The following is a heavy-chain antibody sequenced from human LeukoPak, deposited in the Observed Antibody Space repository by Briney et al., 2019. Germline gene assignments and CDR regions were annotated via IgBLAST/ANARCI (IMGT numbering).Heavy chain of an antibody. CDR3: AKGLRLGEILGPPAY. V-gene: IGHV3-30*18. D-gene: IGHD3-16*01. CDR1: GFTFSSYG. CDR2: ISYDGSNK. Sequence: GGSLRLSCAASGFTFSSYGMHWVRQAPGKGLEWVAVISYDGSNKYYADSVKGRFTISRDNSKNTLYLQMNSLRAEDTAVYYCAKGLRLGEILGPPAYWGQGTLVTVSS. J-gene: IGHJ4*02.